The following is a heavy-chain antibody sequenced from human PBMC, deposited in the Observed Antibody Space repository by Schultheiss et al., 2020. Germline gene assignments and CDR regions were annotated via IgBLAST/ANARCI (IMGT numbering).Heavy chain of an antibody. CDR3: AREEDRIVEDGAFDI. V-gene: IGHV3-21*01. D-gene: IGHD3-22*01. J-gene: IGHJ3*02. CDR1: GFTFSSNS. Sequence: GGSLRLSCAASGFTFSSNSMNWVRQAPGKGLEWVSSISSSSSYIYYADSVKGRFTISRDNAKNSLYLQMNSLRAEDTAVYYCAREEDRIVEDGAFDIWGEGTMVTVSS. CDR2: ISSSSSYI.